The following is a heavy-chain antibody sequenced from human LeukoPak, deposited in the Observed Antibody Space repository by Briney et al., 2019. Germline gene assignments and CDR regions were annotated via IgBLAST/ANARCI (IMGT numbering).Heavy chain of an antibody. CDR1: GFTFSSYA. D-gene: IGHD3-22*01. CDR2: ISGSGGST. J-gene: IGHJ4*02. Sequence: GGSLRLSCAASGFTFSSYAMSWVRQAPGKGLGWVSAISGSGGSTYYADSVKGRFTISRDNSKNTLYLQMNSLRAEDTAVYYCAKDRDSSGYYYYYFDYWGQGTLVTVSS. V-gene: IGHV3-23*01. CDR3: AKDRDSSGYYYYYFDY.